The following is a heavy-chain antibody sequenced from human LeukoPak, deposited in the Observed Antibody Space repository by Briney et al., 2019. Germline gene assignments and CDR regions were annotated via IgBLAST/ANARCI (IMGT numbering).Heavy chain of an antibody. CDR1: GGSFSGYY. CDR2: INHSGST. D-gene: IGHD3-22*01. Sequence: KPSETLSLTCAVYGGSFSGYYWSWIRQPPGKGLEWIGEINHSGSTNYNPSLKSRVTISVDTSKNQFSLKLSSVTAADTAVYYCVDSSGYGAFDIWGQGTMVTVSS. V-gene: IGHV4-34*01. J-gene: IGHJ3*02. CDR3: VDSSGYGAFDI.